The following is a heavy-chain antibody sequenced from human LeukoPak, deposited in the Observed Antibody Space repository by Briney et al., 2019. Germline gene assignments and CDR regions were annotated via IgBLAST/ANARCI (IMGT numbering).Heavy chain of an antibody. V-gene: IGHV3-7*01. Sequence: GGSLRLSCATSGFTFSYYCMAWVRQAPGKGLEWVANIKQDGNEKYYVDSVKGRFTISRDNTKNSLYLQLNSLRAEDTAVYYCARALAGPHYFDYWGQGTLVTVSS. CDR2: IKQDGNEK. CDR3: ARALAGPHYFDY. J-gene: IGHJ4*02. CDR1: GFTFSYYC. D-gene: IGHD6-19*01.